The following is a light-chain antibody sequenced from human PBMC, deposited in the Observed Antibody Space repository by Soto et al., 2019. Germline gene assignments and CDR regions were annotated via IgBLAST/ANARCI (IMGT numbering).Light chain of an antibody. J-gene: IGKJ1*01. CDR2: AAS. CDR1: QPISTY. Sequence: DIQMTQSPSSLSASVGDRVTVTCRASQPISTYLHWYQQKPGKAPKLLIYAASSLQSGVPSRFSGSGSGTDFTLTISNLQSEDFATYHCQQTYNTPGTFGQGTKVDIK. V-gene: IGKV1-39*01. CDR3: QQTYNTPGT.